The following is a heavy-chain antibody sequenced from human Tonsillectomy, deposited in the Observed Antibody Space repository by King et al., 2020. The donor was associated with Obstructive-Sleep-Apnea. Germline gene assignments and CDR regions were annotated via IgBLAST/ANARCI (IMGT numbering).Heavy chain of an antibody. CDR3: ARAIRGGVVVPAAITKQAGWFDP. J-gene: IGHJ5*02. D-gene: IGHD2-2*01. CDR2: IYYSGST. V-gene: IGHV4-59*01. Sequence: QLQESGPGLVKPSETLSLTCTVSGGSISSYYWSWIRQPPGKGLEWIGYIYYSGSTNYNPSLKSRVTISVDTSKIQFSLKLSSVTAADTAVYYCARAIRGGVVVPAAITKQAGWFDPWGQGTLVTVSS. CDR1: GGSISSYY.